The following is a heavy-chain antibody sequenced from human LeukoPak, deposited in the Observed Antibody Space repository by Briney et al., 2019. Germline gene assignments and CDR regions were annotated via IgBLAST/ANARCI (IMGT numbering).Heavy chain of an antibody. Sequence: PSETLSLTCAVYGGSFSGYYWSWIRQPPGKGLEWIGEINHSGSTNYNPSLKSRVTISVDTSKNQFSLKLSSVTAADTAVYYCAGGIAVAGSYYYYGMDVWGQGTTVTVSS. CDR3: AGGIAVAGSYYYYGMDV. J-gene: IGHJ6*02. D-gene: IGHD6-19*01. CDR1: GGSFSGYY. V-gene: IGHV4-34*01. CDR2: INHSGST.